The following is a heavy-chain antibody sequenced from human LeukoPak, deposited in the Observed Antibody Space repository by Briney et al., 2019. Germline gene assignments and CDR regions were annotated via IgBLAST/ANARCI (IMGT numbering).Heavy chain of an antibody. Sequence: GGSLRLSCAASGFTFSSYGMTWVRQAPGKGLEWVSYISSSSSTIYYADSVKGRFTISRDNAKNSLYLQMNSLRAEDTAVYYCAKDMTTGNFDYWGQGTLVTVSS. CDR2: ISSSSSTI. D-gene: IGHD4-17*01. V-gene: IGHV3-48*01. CDR1: GFTFSSYG. J-gene: IGHJ4*02. CDR3: AKDMTTGNFDY.